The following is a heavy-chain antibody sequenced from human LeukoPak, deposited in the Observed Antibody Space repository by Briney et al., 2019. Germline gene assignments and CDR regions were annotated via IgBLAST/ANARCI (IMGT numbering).Heavy chain of an antibody. V-gene: IGHV4-34*01. J-gene: IGHJ4*02. Sequence: SETLSLTCAVCDGSFSGYYWSWISQPPGKGLEWIGEINHSGSTNYNPSLKSRVTISLDTSKSQFSLKVRYVTAADTAVYYCARGLNDSWTGENYWGQGTLVSVSS. D-gene: IGHD3-3*01. CDR2: INHSGST. CDR3: ARGLNDSWTGENY. CDR1: DGSFSGYY.